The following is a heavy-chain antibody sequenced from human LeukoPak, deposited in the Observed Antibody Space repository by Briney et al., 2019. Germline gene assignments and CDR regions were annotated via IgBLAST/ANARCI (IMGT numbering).Heavy chain of an antibody. CDR2: IVPILVIA. CDR1: VGTFNTYA. D-gene: IGHD5-18*01. CDR3: ARDQGDNSYGYYAIWYAFDV. Sequence: SVKVSCKASVGTFNTYAISWVRQAPGHGLEWRGRIVPILVIANYAQEFQGRLIITADKATSSAYMELSSLRSEDTAVYYCARDQGDNSYGYYAIWYAFDVWGQGTMVTVSS. J-gene: IGHJ3*01. V-gene: IGHV1-69*04.